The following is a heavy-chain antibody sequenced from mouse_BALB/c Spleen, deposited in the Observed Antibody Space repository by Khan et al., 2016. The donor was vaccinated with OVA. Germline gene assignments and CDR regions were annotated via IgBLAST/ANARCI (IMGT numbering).Heavy chain of an antibody. V-gene: IGHV1S56*01. CDR2: IYPGDGDT. Sequence: QVQLKEFGPELVKPGAFVKISCKASGYTFTSYNINWVKQRPGQGLEWIGWIYPGDGDTKHNEKFKGKVTLTAEKSSTTAYMQLSSLTSENSAVYFCAREGLRGVGMDYWGQGTTVTVSS. CDR1: GYTFTSYN. J-gene: IGHJ4*01. D-gene: IGHD2-4*01. CDR3: AREGLRGVGMDY.